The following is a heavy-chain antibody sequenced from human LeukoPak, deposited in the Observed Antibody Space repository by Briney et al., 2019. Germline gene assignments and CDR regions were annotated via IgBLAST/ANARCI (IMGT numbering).Heavy chain of an antibody. J-gene: IGHJ4*02. V-gene: IGHV4-39*01. Sequence: PSETLSLTCTVSGGSISSSSYYWGWVRQPPGKGLEWIGSMSYSGTTWYNPSLKSRVIISADTSKNLFSLRLTSVTAADTAVYYCANRGIYGYFNYWGQGTLVTVSS. D-gene: IGHD3-10*01. CDR2: MSYSGTT. CDR3: ANRGIYGYFNY. CDR1: GGSISSSSYY.